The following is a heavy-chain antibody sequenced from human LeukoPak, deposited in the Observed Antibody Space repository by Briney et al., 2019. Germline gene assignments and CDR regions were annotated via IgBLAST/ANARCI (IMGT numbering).Heavy chain of an antibody. Sequence: PSETLSLTCTVSGGSISSYYWSWIRQPPGKGLEWIGYIYYSGSTNYNPSLKSRVTISVDTSKNQFSLKLSSVTAADTAVYYCARVGARWFEHTAPDYWGQGTLVTVSS. V-gene: IGHV4-59*01. D-gene: IGHD3-10*01. CDR2: IYYSGST. J-gene: IGHJ4*02. CDR3: ARVGARWFEHTAPDY. CDR1: GGSISSYY.